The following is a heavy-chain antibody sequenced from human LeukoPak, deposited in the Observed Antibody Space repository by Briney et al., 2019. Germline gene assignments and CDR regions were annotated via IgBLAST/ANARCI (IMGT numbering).Heavy chain of an antibody. D-gene: IGHD6-6*01. CDR2: ISGSGGST. V-gene: IGHV3-23*01. J-gene: IGHJ4*02. CDR1: GFTLSSYA. CDR3: AKSIAARRGFDY. Sequence: GGSLRLSCAASGFTLSSYAMSWVRQAPGKGLEWVSAISGSGGSTYYADSVKGRFTISRDNSKNTLYLQMNSLRAEDTAVYYCAKSIAARRGFDYWGQGTLVTVSS.